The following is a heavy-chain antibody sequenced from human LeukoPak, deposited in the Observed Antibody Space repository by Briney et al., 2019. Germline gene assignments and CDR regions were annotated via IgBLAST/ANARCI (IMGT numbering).Heavy chain of an antibody. Sequence: GGSLRLSCAASGFTFSSYGMSWVRQAPGKGLEWVSAISGSGGSTYYADSVKGRFTISRDNSKNTLYLQMNSLRAEDTAVYYCAKDPITIFGVAPDYWGQGTLVTVSS. CDR1: GFTFSSYG. J-gene: IGHJ4*02. CDR3: AKDPITIFGVAPDY. V-gene: IGHV3-23*01. CDR2: ISGSGGST. D-gene: IGHD3-3*01.